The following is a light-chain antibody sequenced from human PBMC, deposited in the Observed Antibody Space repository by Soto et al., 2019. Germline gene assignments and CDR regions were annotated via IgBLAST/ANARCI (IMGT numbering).Light chain of an antibody. CDR3: QQRSNWPRLT. J-gene: IGKJ4*01. CDR1: QSVSSY. Sequence: EIVLTQPPATLSLSPGERATVSCRASQSVSSYLAWYQQKPGQAPRLLIYDASNRATGIPARFSGSGSGTDFTLTISSLEPEDFAVYYCQQRSNWPRLTFGGGTKVEIK. V-gene: IGKV3-11*01. CDR2: DAS.